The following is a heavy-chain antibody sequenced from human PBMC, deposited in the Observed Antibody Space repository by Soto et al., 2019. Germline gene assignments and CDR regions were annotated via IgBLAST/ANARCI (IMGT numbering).Heavy chain of an antibody. D-gene: IGHD5-12*01. CDR3: ARNQRLLSPGYSDY. J-gene: IGHJ4*02. CDR1: GFSFSSHS. V-gene: IGHV3-21*02. Sequence: EVQLVESGGGLVKPGGSLRLSCAASGFSFSSHSMDWVRQAPGKGLEWVSSIGDDPAYVYYADSVRGRFTISRDNAESSLFLQMNSLRAEDTAVYYCARNQRLLSPGYSDYWGQGTLVTVSS. CDR2: IGDDPAYV.